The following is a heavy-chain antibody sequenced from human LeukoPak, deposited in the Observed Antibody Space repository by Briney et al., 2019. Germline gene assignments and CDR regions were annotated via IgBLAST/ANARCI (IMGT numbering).Heavy chain of an antibody. CDR3: ARPSVVGAQPGAFDI. CDR1: GGSISSSSYY. V-gene: IGHV4-39*07. J-gene: IGHJ3*02. D-gene: IGHD1-26*01. Sequence: SETLSLTCTVSGGSISSSSYYWGWIRQPPGKGLEWIGSIYYSGSTYYNPSLKSRVTISVDTSKNQFSLKLSSVTAADTAVYYCARPSVVGAQPGAFDIWAKGQWSPSLQ. CDR2: IYYSGST.